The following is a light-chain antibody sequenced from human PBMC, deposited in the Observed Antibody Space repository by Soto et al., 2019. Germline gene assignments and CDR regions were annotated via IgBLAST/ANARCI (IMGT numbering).Light chain of an antibody. V-gene: IGKV1-39*01. CDR2: AAS. J-gene: IGKJ1*01. CDR1: QSISSY. CDR3: QQSYSTLTWT. Sequence: DIQMTQSPSSLSASVGDRVTITCRASQSISSYLNWYQQKPGKAPKLLIYAASSLQSGVPSRFSGSGSGTDFTLTISSLQPDYFATYYCQQSYSTLTWTFGQGN.